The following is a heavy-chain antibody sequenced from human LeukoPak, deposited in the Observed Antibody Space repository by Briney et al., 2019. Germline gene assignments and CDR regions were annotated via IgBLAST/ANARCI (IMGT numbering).Heavy chain of an antibody. D-gene: IGHD3-3*01. CDR3: AKCPDYDFSGGYYIDY. V-gene: IGHV3-23*01. J-gene: IGHJ4*02. CDR1: GFTFSSYA. Sequence: PGGSLRLSCAASGFTFSSYAMSWVRQAPGKGLEWVSAISGSGGSTYYADSVKGRFTISRDNSKNTLYLQMNSLRAEDTAVYYCAKCPDYDFSGGYYIDYWGQGTLVTVSS. CDR2: ISGSGGST.